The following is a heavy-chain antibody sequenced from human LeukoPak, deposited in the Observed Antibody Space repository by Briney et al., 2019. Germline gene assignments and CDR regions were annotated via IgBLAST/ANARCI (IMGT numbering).Heavy chain of an antibody. CDR1: GYSFTSYW. Sequence: GESLKISCKGSGYSFTSYWIGWVRQMPGKGLEWMGIIYPGDSDTRYSPSFQGQVTISADKSISTAYLQWSSLKASDTAMYYCARHAGRVWFGDPGYYYYYYMDVWGKGTTVTISS. V-gene: IGHV5-51*01. J-gene: IGHJ6*03. CDR2: IYPGDSDT. D-gene: IGHD3-10*01. CDR3: ARHAGRVWFGDPGYYYYYYMDV.